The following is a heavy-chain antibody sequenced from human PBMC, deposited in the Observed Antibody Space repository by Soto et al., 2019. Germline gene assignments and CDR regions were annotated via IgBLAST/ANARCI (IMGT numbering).Heavy chain of an antibody. Sequence: ASVKVSCKASGYSFTDYHIHWVRQAPGQGLEWLGRINPKSGGTSTAQKFQGWVTMTTDTSISTASMELTRLTSDDTAIYYCARGDSTDCSNGVCSFFYNHDMDVWGQGTTVT. V-gene: IGHV1-2*04. CDR1: GYSFTDYH. D-gene: IGHD2-8*01. J-gene: IGHJ6*02. CDR3: ARGDSTDCSNGVCSFFYNHDMDV. CDR2: INPKSGGT.